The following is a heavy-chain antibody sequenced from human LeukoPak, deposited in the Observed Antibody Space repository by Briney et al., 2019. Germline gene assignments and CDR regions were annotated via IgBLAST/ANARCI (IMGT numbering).Heavy chain of an antibody. CDR2: ISGSGGST. CDR1: GFTFSSYA. CDR3: ARDRSSGAAPSLSY. D-gene: IGHD6-25*01. Sequence: PGGSLRLSCAASGFTFSSYAMSWVRQAPGKGLEWVSAISGSGGSTYYADSVKGRFTISRDNAKNSLYLQMNSLTDEDTAVYYCARDRSSGAAPSLSYWGQGALVTVSS. V-gene: IGHV3-23*01. J-gene: IGHJ4*01.